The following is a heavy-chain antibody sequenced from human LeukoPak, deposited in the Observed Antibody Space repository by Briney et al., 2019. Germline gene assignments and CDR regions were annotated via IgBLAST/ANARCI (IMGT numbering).Heavy chain of an antibody. V-gene: IGHV1-18*01. Sequence: ASVEVSCKASGYTFTSIGITWVRRAPGQGLEWMGWISTYNGHTNYAQKFQGRVTMTTETSTSTAYMELRSLRADDTAVYYCARHGSYGDYWGQGTLVTVSS. D-gene: IGHD3-10*01. CDR3: ARHGSYGDY. CDR1: GYTFTSIG. CDR2: ISTYNGHT. J-gene: IGHJ4*02.